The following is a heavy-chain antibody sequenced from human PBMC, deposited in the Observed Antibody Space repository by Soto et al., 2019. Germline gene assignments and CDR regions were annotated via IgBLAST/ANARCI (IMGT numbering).Heavy chain of an antibody. CDR3: ARLDYGDAFDI. J-gene: IGHJ3*02. V-gene: IGHV4-59*08. CDR1: GGSISSYY. Sequence: QVQLQESGPGLVKPSETLSLTCTVSGGSISSYYWSWIRQPPGKGLEWIGYIYYSGSTNYNPSLKSRVTISVDTSKNQFSLKLSSVTAADTAVYYCARLDYGDAFDIWGQGTMVTVSS. CDR2: IYYSGST. D-gene: IGHD4-17*01.